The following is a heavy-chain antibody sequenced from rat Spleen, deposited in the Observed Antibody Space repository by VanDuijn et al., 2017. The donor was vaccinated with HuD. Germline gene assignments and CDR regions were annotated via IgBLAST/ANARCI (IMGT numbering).Heavy chain of an antibody. V-gene: IGHV5-7*01. CDR3: VRTAGTVVPNWFVY. CDR1: GFTFSDYN. CDR2: ITHTGGTI. J-gene: IGHJ3*01. Sequence: EVQLVESDGGLVQPGRSLKLSCAASGFTFSDYNMAWVRQAPGKGLEWVASITHTGGTIYYPYSVKGRFTVSRDDAQNTRYLQMNSLRSVDTATYYCVRTAGTVVPNWFVYWGQGTLVTVSS. D-gene: IGHD1-1*01.